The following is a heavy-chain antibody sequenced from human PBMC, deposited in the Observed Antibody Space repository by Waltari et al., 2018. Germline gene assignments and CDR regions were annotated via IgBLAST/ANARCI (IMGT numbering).Heavy chain of an antibody. Sequence: EVQLVESGGGLVQPGRSLRLSCEGAGFTFDDYAMHWVRQAPCQGLEWVDGISWNSGSIGYADSVKGRFTISRDNAKNSLYLQMNSLRAEDTALYYCANMESAFDIWGQGTMVTVSS. CDR1: GFTFDDYA. CDR3: ANMESAFDI. CDR2: ISWNSGSI. J-gene: IGHJ3*02. V-gene: IGHV3-9*01. D-gene: IGHD1-1*01.